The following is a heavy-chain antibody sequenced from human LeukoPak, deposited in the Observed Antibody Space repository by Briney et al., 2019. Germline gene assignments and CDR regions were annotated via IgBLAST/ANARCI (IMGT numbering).Heavy chain of an antibody. D-gene: IGHD3-22*01. Sequence: GGSLRLSCAASGFTFDDYGMSWVRQAPGKGLEWVSGINWNGGSTGYADSVKGRFTISRVNAKNSLYLQMNSLRAEDTALYHCARSYDSSGHDAFDIWGQGTMVTVSS. V-gene: IGHV3-20*01. CDR2: INWNGGST. J-gene: IGHJ3*02. CDR3: ARSYDSSGHDAFDI. CDR1: GFTFDDYG.